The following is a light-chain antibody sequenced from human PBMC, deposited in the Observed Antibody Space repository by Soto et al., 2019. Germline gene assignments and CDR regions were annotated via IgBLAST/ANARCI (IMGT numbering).Light chain of an antibody. CDR3: QQYNKWPWT. Sequence: EIVMTQSPATLSMSPGERVTLSCRASQSVSSSLAWNQQKPGQAPRLLIYGASTRATGVPDRFSGSGSGTEFTLTISSLQSEDFAVEYCQQYNKWPWTFGQGTKVEIK. CDR2: GAS. CDR1: QSVSSS. V-gene: IGKV3-15*01. J-gene: IGKJ1*01.